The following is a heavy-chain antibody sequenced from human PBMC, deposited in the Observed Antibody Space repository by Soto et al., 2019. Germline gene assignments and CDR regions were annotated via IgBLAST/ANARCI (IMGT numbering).Heavy chain of an antibody. V-gene: IGHV1-46*01. CDR3: ARADYYDSSGFYYDY. J-gene: IGHJ4*02. CDR1: GYIFTNHY. CDR2: INPSGGST. D-gene: IGHD3-22*01. Sequence: QVQLVQSGAEVKKPGASVKVSCKATGYIFTNHYIHWVRQAPGQGLEWMGIINPSGGSTNYLQKFQGRVTMTRDTSTSTVYMELSSLRSEDTAVYFCARADYYDSSGFYYDYWGQGTLVTVSS.